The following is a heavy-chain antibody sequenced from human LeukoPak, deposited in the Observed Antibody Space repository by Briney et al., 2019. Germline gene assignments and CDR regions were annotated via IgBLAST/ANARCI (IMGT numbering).Heavy chain of an antibody. J-gene: IGHJ3*02. D-gene: IGHD7-27*01. CDR3: ARDTWGSAAAFDI. CDR1: GFTVSSNY. V-gene: IGHV3-66*01. Sequence: PGGSLRLSCAASGFTVSSNYMSWVRQAPGKGLEWVSVIYSGGSTYYADSVKGRFTISKDNSKNTMYLQMNSLRAEDTAVYYCARDTWGSAAAFDIWGQGTMVTVSS. CDR2: IYSGGST.